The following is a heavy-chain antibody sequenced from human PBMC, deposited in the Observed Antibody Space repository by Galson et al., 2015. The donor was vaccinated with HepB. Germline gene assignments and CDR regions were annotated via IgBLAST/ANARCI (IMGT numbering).Heavy chain of an antibody. D-gene: IGHD4-17*01. CDR1: GFSFSRYG. CDR3: AKEGYIYGKGGPDN. CDR2: ISYDGKQK. J-gene: IGHJ4*02. Sequence: SLRLSCAGSGFSFSRYGIHWVRQAPGKGLEWVAFISYDGKQKYFADSLKGRFTVSRDNSKNTIYLQLNSLRPNDTAVYRCAKEGYIYGKGGPDNWGQGTPVTVSS. V-gene: IGHV3-30*18.